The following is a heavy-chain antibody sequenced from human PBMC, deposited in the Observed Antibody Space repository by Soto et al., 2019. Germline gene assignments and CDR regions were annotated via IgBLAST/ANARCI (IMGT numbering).Heavy chain of an antibody. J-gene: IGHJ3*02. Sequence: EVQLVESGGGLVQPGGSLRLSCTASGFIVSDTYMNWVRQAPGKGLEWVSVISNRGDTHYADSVRGRFRLSRDIADYTVHLQMNNLRVEDTAVYYCAREPRYCRGGSCSITGDAFDIWGQGTMVTVSS. CDR2: ISNRGDT. V-gene: IGHV3-66*01. CDR3: AREPRYCRGGSCSITGDAFDI. CDR1: GFIVSDTY. D-gene: IGHD2-15*01.